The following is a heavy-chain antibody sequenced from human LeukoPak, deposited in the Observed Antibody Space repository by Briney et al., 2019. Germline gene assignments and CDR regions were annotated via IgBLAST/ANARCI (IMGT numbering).Heavy chain of an antibody. D-gene: IGHD3-9*01. V-gene: IGHV4-34*01. J-gene: IGHJ3*02. CDR1: GGSFSGYY. CDR3: AREGGYFDWFGNAFDI. Sequence: SETLSLTCAVYGGSFSGYYWSWIRQPPGKGLEWIGEINHSGSTNYNPSLKSRVTISVDTSKNQFSLKLSSVTAADTAVYYCAREGGYFDWFGNAFDIWGQGTMVTVSS. CDR2: INHSGST.